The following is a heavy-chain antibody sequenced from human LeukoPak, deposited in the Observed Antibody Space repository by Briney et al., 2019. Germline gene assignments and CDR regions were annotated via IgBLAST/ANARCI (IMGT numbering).Heavy chain of an antibody. CDR2: ISRDSDDV. CDR1: GFIFEDYA. J-gene: IGHJ4*02. V-gene: IGHV3-9*01. Sequence: GRSLRLSCAASGFIFEDYAMHWVRQVPGKGLEWVSHISRDSDDVAYAESVEGRFTISRDNAKNSLFLQMDSLRPEDTALYYCAKGGIIPAAVFDFWGQGTLVAVS. CDR3: AKGGIIPAAVFDF. D-gene: IGHD6-13*01.